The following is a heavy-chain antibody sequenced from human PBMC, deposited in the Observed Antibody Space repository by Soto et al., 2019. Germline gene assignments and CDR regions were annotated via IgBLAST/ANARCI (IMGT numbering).Heavy chain of an antibody. V-gene: IGHV4-59*08. Sequence: SETLSLTCAVYGGPFSGYYWSWIRQPPGKGLEWIGHIYYSGSTNYNPSLKSRVTISVDTSKNQFSLKLSSVTAADTAVYYCARFEYSSSLGWFDPWGQGTLVTVSS. CDR1: GGPFSGYY. CDR3: ARFEYSSSLGWFDP. D-gene: IGHD6-6*01. J-gene: IGHJ5*02. CDR2: IYYSGST.